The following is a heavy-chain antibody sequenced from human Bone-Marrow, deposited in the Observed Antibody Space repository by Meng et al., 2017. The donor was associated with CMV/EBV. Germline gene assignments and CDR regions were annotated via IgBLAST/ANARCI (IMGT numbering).Heavy chain of an antibody. CDR2: ISAYNGNT. CDR1: GGTFSSYA. V-gene: IGHV1-18*01. CDR3: ARDRGPAKHKPLPLDY. Sequence: ASVKVSCKASGGTFSSYAISWVRQAPGQGLEWMGWISAYNGNTNYAQKLQGRVTMTTDTSTSTAYMELRSLRSDDTAVYYCARDRGPAKHKPLPLDYWGQGTLVTVSS. D-gene: IGHD2-2*01. J-gene: IGHJ4*02.